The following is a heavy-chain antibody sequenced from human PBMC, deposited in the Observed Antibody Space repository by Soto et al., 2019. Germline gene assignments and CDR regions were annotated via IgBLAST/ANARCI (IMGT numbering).Heavy chain of an antibody. CDR1: GDSINSYY. V-gene: IGHV4-4*07. D-gene: IGHD3-3*01. CDR2: IYTSGST. Sequence: PSETLSLTCTVSGDSINSYYWSWIRQPAGKGLEWIGRIYTSGSTNYNPSLKSRVTMSVDTSKNQFSLKLNSVTAADTAVYYCARELMTYYDFWSGSNPTDMDVWGQGTTVTVSS. J-gene: IGHJ6*02. CDR3: ARELMTYYDFWSGSNPTDMDV.